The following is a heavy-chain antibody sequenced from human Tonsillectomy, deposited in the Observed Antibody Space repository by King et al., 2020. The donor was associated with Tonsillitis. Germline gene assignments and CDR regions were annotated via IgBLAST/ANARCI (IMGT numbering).Heavy chain of an antibody. Sequence: VQLQQSGPGLVKPSQTLSLTCAISGDSVSSNSAAWNWIRQSPSIGLEWLGRTYYRSKWYNDYAVSVKSRITINPDTSKNQFSLQLNSVTPADTAVYYCARDVLLWFEELEVNYYDGMDVWGQGTTVTVSS. J-gene: IGHJ6*02. V-gene: IGHV6-1*01. D-gene: IGHD3-10*01. CDR2: TYYRSKWYN. CDR1: GDSVSSNSAA. CDR3: ARDVLLWFEELEVNYYDGMDV.